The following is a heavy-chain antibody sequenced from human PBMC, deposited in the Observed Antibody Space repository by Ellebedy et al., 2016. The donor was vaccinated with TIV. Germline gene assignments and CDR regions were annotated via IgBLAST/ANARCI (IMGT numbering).Heavy chain of an antibody. V-gene: IGHV1-24*01. J-gene: IGHJ4*02. CDR2: FDPEDGET. CDR1: GYTLTELS. Sequence: ASVKVSCKVSGYTLTELSMHWVRQAPGKGLEWMGGFDPEDGETIYAQKFQGRVTMTEDTSTDTAYMELSSLRSEDTAVYYCATTSGSYYCFDYWGQGTLVTVSS. D-gene: IGHD1-26*01. CDR3: ATTSGSYYCFDY.